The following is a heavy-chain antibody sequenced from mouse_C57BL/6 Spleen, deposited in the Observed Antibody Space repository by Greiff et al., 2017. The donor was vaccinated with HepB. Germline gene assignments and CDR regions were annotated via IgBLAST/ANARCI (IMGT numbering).Heavy chain of an antibody. J-gene: IGHJ3*01. Sequence: VQLQQSGAELVRPGASVTLSCKASGYTFTDYEMHWVKQTPVHGLEWIGAIDPETGGTAYNQKFKGKAILTADKSSSTAYMELRSLTSEDSAVYYCTRVTTVVDPFAYWGQGTLVTVSA. CDR3: TRVTTVVDPFAY. CDR2: IDPETGGT. CDR1: GYTFTDYE. D-gene: IGHD1-1*01. V-gene: IGHV1-15*01.